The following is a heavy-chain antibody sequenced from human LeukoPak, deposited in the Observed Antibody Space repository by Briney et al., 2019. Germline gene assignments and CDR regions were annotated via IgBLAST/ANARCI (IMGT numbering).Heavy chain of an antibody. J-gene: IGHJ4*02. D-gene: IGHD5-12*01. V-gene: IGHV3-7*01. CDR2: IKEDGSAK. CDR3: VRDSPGYGAYDFD. Sequence: GGSLRLSCAASGSTFSSYWVSWVRQAPGKGLEWVANIKEDGSAKYYVDSVKGRFTISRDNAKNSLYLQMNNLSAEDTAVYYCVRDSPGYGAYDFDWGQGTLVTVSS. CDR1: GSTFSSYW.